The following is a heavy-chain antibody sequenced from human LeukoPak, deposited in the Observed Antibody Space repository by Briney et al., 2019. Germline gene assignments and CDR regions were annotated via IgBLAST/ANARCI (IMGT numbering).Heavy chain of an antibody. CDR2: IIPIFGTA. CDR1: GGTFSSYA. CDR3: ARGPNITSYYGSGSYYKPTYNWFDP. V-gene: IGHV1-69*05. J-gene: IGHJ5*02. Sequence: SVKVSCKASGGTFSSYAISWVRQAPGQGLEWMGGIIPIFGTANYAQKFQGRVTITTDESTSTAYMELSSLRSEDTAVYYCARGPNITSYYGSGSYYKPTYNWFDPWGQGTLVTVSS. D-gene: IGHD3-10*01.